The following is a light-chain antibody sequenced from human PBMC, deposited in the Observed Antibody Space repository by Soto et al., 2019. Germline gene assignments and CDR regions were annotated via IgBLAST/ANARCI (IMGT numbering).Light chain of an antibody. CDR2: LNSDGSH. CDR1: SGHSSYA. CDR3: QTWGTGIRV. J-gene: IGLJ3*02. Sequence: QPVLTQSPSASASLGASVKLTCTLSSGHSSYAIAWYRQRPEKGPRYLMKLNSDGSHSKGDGIPDRFSGSSSGAERYLTISSLQSEDEADYYCQTWGTGIRVFGGGTKLTVL. V-gene: IGLV4-69*01.